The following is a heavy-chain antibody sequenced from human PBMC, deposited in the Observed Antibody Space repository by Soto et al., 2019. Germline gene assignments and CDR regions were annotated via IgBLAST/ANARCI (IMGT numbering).Heavy chain of an antibody. V-gene: IGHV4-39*07. CDR3: ARDLLPGIAVAGPDY. J-gene: IGHJ4*02. D-gene: IGHD6-19*01. CDR2: IYYSGST. Sequence: SETLSLTCTVSGGSISSSSYYWGWIRQPPGKGLEWIGSIYYSGSTYYNPSLKSRVTISVDTSKNQFSLKLSSVTAADTAVYYCARDLLPGIAVAGPDYWGQGTLVTVSS. CDR1: GGSISSSSYY.